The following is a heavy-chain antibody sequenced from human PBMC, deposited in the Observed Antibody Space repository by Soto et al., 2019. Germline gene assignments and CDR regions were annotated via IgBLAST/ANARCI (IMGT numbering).Heavy chain of an antibody. J-gene: IGHJ6*02. D-gene: IGHD1-7*01. CDR1: GYSFTTYW. CDR2: IYPGDSDT. V-gene: IGHV5-51*01. CDR3: AIHHGTTTGMDL. Sequence: GESLKISCQGSGYSFTTYWIAWVRQMPGKGLEWMGIIYPGDSDTRYSPSFQGQVTMSADKSISTAYLQWSSLKASDTAIYYSAIHHGTTTGMDLWRQGTTVTVSS.